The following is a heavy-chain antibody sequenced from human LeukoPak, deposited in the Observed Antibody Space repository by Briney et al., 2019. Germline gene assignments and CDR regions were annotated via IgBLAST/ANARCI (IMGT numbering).Heavy chain of an antibody. CDR1: GGTFSSYA. Sequence: SVNVSFKASGGTFSSYAISWVRQAPGQGLEWMGGIIPIFGTANYAQKFQGRVTITADESTSTAYMELSSLRSEDTAVYYCARGGIAAAGSFDYWGQGTLVTVSS. J-gene: IGHJ4*02. D-gene: IGHD6-13*01. CDR2: IIPIFGTA. V-gene: IGHV1-69*13. CDR3: ARGGIAAAGSFDY.